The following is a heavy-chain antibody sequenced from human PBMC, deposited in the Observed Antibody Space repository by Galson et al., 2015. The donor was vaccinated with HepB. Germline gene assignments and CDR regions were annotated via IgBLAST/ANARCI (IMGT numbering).Heavy chain of an antibody. D-gene: IGHD3-22*01. CDR1: GFTFSSYA. CDR3: ARDPYDSSGYCFDY. Sequence: SLRLSCAASGFTFSSYAMHWVRQAPGKGLEWVAVISYDGSNKYYADSVKGRVTITRDNSKNTRYLQMNSLGAEDTAVYYCARDPYDSSGYCFDYWGQGTLVTVSS. J-gene: IGHJ4*02. CDR2: ISYDGSNK. V-gene: IGHV3-30-3*01.